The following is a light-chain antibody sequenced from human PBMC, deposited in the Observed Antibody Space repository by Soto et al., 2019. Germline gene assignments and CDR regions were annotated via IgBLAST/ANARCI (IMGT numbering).Light chain of an antibody. J-gene: IGLJ3*02. CDR3: ATWDDSLRGRV. Sequence: QPVLTQPPSASGTPGQRVTISCSGSSSNIGTNYVYWYQQVPGTAPKLLIYSNNQRPSGVPDRFSGSKSGTSASLAISGLRSEDEADYYCATWDDSLRGRVFGGGTKLTVL. CDR1: SSNIGTNY. CDR2: SNN. V-gene: IGLV1-47*02.